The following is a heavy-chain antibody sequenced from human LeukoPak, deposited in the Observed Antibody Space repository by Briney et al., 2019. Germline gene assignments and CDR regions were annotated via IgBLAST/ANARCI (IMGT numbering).Heavy chain of an antibody. V-gene: IGHV3-23*01. CDR1: GFTFSSYA. Sequence: GGSLRLSCAASGFTFSSYAMSWVRQAPGKGLEWVSLISGSGDSTYHADSVKDRFTISRDNSKNTLYLQMNSLRAEDTALYYCAREDNPLWFDPWGQGTLVTVSS. CDR2: ISGSGDST. J-gene: IGHJ5*02. D-gene: IGHD1-1*01. CDR3: AREDNPLWFDP.